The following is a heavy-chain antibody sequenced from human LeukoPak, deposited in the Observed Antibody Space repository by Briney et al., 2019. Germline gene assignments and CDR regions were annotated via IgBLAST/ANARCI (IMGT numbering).Heavy chain of an antibody. CDR1: GGSISSGDYY. V-gene: IGHV4-30-4*01. CDR2: IYYSGST. Sequence: KPSQTLSLTCTVSGGSISSGDYYWSWIRQPPGKGLEWIGYIYYSGSTYYNPSLKSRVTISVDTSKNQFSLKLSSVTAADTAVYYCARASHYYGSGSYAFDIWGQGTMVTVSS. CDR3: ARASHYYGSGSYAFDI. J-gene: IGHJ3*02. D-gene: IGHD3-10*01.